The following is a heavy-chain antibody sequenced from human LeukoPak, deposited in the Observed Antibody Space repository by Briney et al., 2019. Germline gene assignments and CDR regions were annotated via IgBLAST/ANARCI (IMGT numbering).Heavy chain of an antibody. CDR3: ARDYRSSSGRSIDY. Sequence: GGSLRLSCAASGFTFSTYWMTWVRQAPGKGLEWVANLKHDGSEEYYVDSVKGRFTISRDNAKNSLYLQMNSLRAEDTAVYYCARDYRSSSGRSIDYWGQGALVTISS. CDR1: GFTFSTYW. V-gene: IGHV3-7*01. D-gene: IGHD6-6*01. CDR2: LKHDGSEE. J-gene: IGHJ4*02.